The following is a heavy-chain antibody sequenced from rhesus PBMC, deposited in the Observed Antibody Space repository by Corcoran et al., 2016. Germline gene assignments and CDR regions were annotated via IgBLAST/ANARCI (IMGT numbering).Heavy chain of an antibody. J-gene: IGHJ3*01. D-gene: IGHD2-21*01. Sequence: QVQLQESGPGLVKPSETLSLTCDVSGGSIISSNWWSWIRHPPVKGLAWIGYISGSRCGTYYNPPLQSRGTMSTDTSKNQFSLKLSSVTAADTAVYYCARDGEYCTGSGCYGAFDFWGQGLRVTVSS. CDR1: GGSIISSNW. CDR2: ISGSRCGT. CDR3: ARDGEYCTGSGCYGAFDF. V-gene: IGHV4S19*01.